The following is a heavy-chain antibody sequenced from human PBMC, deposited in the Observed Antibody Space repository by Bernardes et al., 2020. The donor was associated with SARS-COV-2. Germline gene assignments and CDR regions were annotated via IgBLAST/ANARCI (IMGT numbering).Heavy chain of an antibody. CDR1: GFTFEDYT. CDR3: ATERQSLTVFGVGHDAFDF. J-gene: IGHJ3*01. D-gene: IGHD3-3*01. CDR2: VSWDGGTT. Sequence: GGSLRLSCAASGFTFEDYTMHWVRQVPGKGLEWVSLVSWDGGTTNYADSVKGRFIISRDSSRNTVHLQMDSLRKEDTALYYCATERQSLTVFGVGHDAFDFWGQGTMVTVSS. V-gene: IGHV3-43*01.